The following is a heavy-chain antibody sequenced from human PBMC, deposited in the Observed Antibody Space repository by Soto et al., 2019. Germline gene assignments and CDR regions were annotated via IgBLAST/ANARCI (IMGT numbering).Heavy chain of an antibody. Sequence: QVQLVQSGAEVKKPGASVKVSCKASGYTFTSYGISWVRQAPGQGLEWMGWISAYNGNKKYAQKPQRRVSMTTDTSTSTAYMELRSLMTADTAVDYCARDLGQQLFDYWGQGTLVTVSS. J-gene: IGHJ4*02. CDR3: ARDLGQQLFDY. CDR2: ISAYNGNK. CDR1: GYTFTSYG. D-gene: IGHD6-13*01. V-gene: IGHV1-18*01.